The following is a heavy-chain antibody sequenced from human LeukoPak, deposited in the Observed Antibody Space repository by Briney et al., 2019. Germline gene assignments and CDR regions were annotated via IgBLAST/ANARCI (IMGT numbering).Heavy chain of an antibody. Sequence: GGSLRLSCAASGFTFSSYWMSWVRQAPGKGLEWVANIKQDGSEKYYVDSVKGRFTISRVNAKNSLYLQMNSLRAEDTAVYYCARDRANYYYYYGMDVWGQGTTVTVSS. J-gene: IGHJ6*02. CDR2: IKQDGSEK. CDR1: GFTFSSYW. V-gene: IGHV3-7*01. CDR3: ARDRANYYYYYGMDV.